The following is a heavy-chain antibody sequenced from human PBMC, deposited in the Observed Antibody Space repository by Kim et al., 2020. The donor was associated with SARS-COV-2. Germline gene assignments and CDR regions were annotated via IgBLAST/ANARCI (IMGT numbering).Heavy chain of an antibody. D-gene: IGHD2-21*02. V-gene: IGHV3-21*01. J-gene: IGHJ3*02. CDR1: GFTFSSHS. CDR3: VRGGTERTFDI. CDR2: IDISGKYI. Sequence: GGSLRLSCVASGFTFSSHSMIWARQASGKGLEWVTSIDISGKYIYYTDSGRGRFTVSRDNSRNSLFLQMNSLRVEDTAVYYCVRGGTERTFDIWGQGTIVTVSS.